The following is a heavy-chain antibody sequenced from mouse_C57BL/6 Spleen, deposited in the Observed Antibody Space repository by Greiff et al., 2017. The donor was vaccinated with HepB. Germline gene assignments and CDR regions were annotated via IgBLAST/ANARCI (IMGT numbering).Heavy chain of an antibody. CDR1: GFSLTSYG. J-gene: IGHJ1*03. V-gene: IGHV2-6-1*01. D-gene: IGHD1-1*01. CDR3: ARHGYGYYGYFDV. Sequence: QVQLKQSGPGLVAPSQSLSITCTVSGFSLTSYGVHWVRQPPGKGLEWLVVIWSDGSTTYNSALKSRLSISKDNSKSQVFLKMNSLQTDDTAMYYCARHGYGYYGYFDVWGTGTTVTVSS. CDR2: IWSDGST.